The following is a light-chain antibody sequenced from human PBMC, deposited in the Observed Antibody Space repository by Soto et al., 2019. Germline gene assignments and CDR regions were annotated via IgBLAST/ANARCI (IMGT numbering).Light chain of an antibody. J-gene: IGKJ1*01. CDR2: GAS. CDR3: QQYHNWPSWT. V-gene: IGKV3-15*01. Sequence: EIVMTQSPATLSVSPGERATLSCRASQSVSSNLAWYQQKPGQAPRLLIYGASTRATGIPARLSGSGYGTEFTLTISSLQSEDFAVYYCQQYHNWPSWTFGQGTKVEIK. CDR1: QSVSSN.